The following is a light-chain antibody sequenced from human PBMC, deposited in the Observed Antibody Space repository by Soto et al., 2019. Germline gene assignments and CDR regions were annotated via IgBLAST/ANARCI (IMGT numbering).Light chain of an antibody. V-gene: IGLV2-14*03. CDR1: SSDVGGYNS. Sequence: QSVLTRPESVSGSPGQSITISCTGTSSDVGGYNSVSWYQHRPGKAPKLLIYDVSSRSSGVSSRFSGSKSDNTASLTISGLQAEDEADYYCLSYTTTNTYVFGSGTKVTVL. CDR2: DVS. CDR3: LSYTTTNTYV. J-gene: IGLJ1*01.